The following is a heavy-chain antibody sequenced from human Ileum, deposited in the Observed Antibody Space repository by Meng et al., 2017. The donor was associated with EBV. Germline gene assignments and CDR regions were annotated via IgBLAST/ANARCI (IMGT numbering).Heavy chain of an antibody. CDR2: IYHSGST. J-gene: IGHJ4*02. D-gene: IGHD6-19*01. V-gene: IGHV4-4*02. CDR3: ARVGQWLPIDY. CDR1: GGSISSSNW. Sequence: QGRWQGSGPGLVKPSGTLSLTWAVSGGSISSSNWWSWVRQPPGKGLEWIGEIYHSGSTNYNPSLKSRVTMSVDKSKNQFSLNLSSVTAADTAVYYRARVGQWLPIDYWGQGTLVTVSS.